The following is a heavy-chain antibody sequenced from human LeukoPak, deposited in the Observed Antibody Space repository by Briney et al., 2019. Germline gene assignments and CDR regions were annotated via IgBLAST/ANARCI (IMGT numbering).Heavy chain of an antibody. J-gene: IGHJ6*03. Sequence: SETLSLTCTVSGGSISSYYWSWIRQPPGKGLEWIGYIYYSGSTNYNSSLKSRVTISVDTSKNQFSLKLSSVTAADTAVYYCARVRTGSGWSYYYYYYYMDVWGKGTTVTVSS. CDR2: IYYSGST. CDR1: GGSISSYY. CDR3: ARVRTGSGWSYYYYYYYMDV. V-gene: IGHV4-59*01. D-gene: IGHD6-19*01.